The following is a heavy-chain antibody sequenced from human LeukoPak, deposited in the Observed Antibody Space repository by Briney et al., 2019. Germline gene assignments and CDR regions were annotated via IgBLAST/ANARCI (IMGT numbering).Heavy chain of an antibody. CDR3: ARLPRPDDYGDYIVGY. Sequence: PSETLSLTCTVSGGSISSGGYYWSWIRQPPGKGLEWIGEINHSGSTNYNPSLKSRVTISVDTSKNQFSLKLSSVTAADTAVYYCARLPRPDDYGDYIVGYWGQGTLVTVSS. D-gene: IGHD4-17*01. V-gene: IGHV4-39*07. CDR2: INHSGST. CDR1: GGSISSGGYY. J-gene: IGHJ4*02.